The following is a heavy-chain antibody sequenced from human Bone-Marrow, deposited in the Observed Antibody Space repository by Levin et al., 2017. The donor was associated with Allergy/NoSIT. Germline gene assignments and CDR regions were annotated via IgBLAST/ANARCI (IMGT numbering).Heavy chain of an antibody. V-gene: IGHV3-9*01. CDR3: SKEAPGDGYNLDWYFDI. J-gene: IGHJ2*01. CDR2: ISWNSDTI. CDR1: GFNFENYA. D-gene: IGHD5-24*01. Sequence: PGESLKISCAASGFNFENYAMHWVRQVPGKGMEWVSGISWNSDTIAYADSVKGRFTISRDNAKNALYLQMNSLRAEDTAFYYCSKEAPGDGYNLDWYFDIWGRGTLVTVSS.